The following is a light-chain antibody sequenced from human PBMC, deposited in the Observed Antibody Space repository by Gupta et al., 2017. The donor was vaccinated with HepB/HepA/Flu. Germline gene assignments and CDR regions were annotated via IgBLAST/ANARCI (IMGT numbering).Light chain of an antibody. V-gene: IGKV3-11*01. Sequence: IVLTQSPATLSLSPGERATLSCRASQSVSSYLAGYQQKPGQAPRLLIYDASNRATGIPARFSGSGSGTDFTLTISSLEPEDFAVYYCQQRSDWLWTFGQGTKVEIK. J-gene: IGKJ1*01. CDR1: QSVSSY. CDR3: QQRSDWLWT. CDR2: DAS.